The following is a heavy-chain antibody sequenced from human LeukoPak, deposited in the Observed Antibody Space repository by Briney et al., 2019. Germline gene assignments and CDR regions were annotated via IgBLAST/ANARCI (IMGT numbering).Heavy chain of an antibody. J-gene: IGHJ3*02. D-gene: IGHD2-21*02. CDR2: IYTSGST. CDR3: ARDSPDSPDCGGDCYSGPWAFDI. V-gene: IGHV4-61*02. Sequence: PSETLSLTCTASGGSISSGSYYWSWIRQPAGKGLEWIGRIYTSGSTNYNPSLRSRVTISVDTSKNQFSLKLSSVTAADTAVYYCARDSPDSPDCGGDCYSGPWAFDIWGQGTMVTVSS. CDR1: GGSISSGSYY.